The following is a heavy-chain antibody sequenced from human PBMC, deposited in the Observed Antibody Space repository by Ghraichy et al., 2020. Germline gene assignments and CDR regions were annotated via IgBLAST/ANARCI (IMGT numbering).Heavy chain of an antibody. J-gene: IGHJ4*02. CDR2: IWYDGNNK. D-gene: IGHD6-19*01. CDR1: GFTFSNYG. CDR3: ARKSSGHTSGWFLDF. Sequence: GGSLRLSCAASGFTFSNYGMHRVRQAPGKGLEWVAVIWYDGNNKYYADSVKGRFTISRDNSKNTLYLQMNSLSAEDTAVYYCARKSSGHTSGWFLDFWGQGTLVTVSS. V-gene: IGHV3-33*01.